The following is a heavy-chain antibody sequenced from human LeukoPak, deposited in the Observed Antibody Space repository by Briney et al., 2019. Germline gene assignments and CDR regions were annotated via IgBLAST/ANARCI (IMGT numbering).Heavy chain of an antibody. CDR2: IYHSGST. J-gene: IGHJ3*01. CDR1: GYSISSGYY. Sequence: SETLYLTCAVSGYSISSGYYWGWIRQPPGKGLERIGSIYHSGSTYYIPSLQRRATISVDTSNNQFSLKLSSVTAADTAVYYCARHPLDDYVWGSYLVWGQGTMVTVSS. D-gene: IGHD3-16*02. CDR3: ARHPLDDYVWGSYLV. V-gene: IGHV4-38-2*01.